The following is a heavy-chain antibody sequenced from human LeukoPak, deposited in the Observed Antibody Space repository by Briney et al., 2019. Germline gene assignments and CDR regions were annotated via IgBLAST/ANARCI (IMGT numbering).Heavy chain of an antibody. CDR3: ARDSGYDPDAFDI. J-gene: IGHJ3*02. V-gene: IGHV3-21*01. D-gene: IGHD5-12*01. CDR1: GFTFSSYS. CDR2: ISSSSSYT. Sequence: GGSLRLSCAASGFTFSSYSMNWVRPAPGKGLDWVSSISSSSSYTYYADSVKGGFTISRDNAKNSLYLQMNSLRAEGTAVYYFARDSGYDPDAFDIWGQGTMVTVSS.